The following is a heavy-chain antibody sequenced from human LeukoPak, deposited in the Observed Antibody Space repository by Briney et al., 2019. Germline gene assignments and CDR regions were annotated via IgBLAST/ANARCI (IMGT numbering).Heavy chain of an antibody. CDR2: ICHSGNT. CDR3: ARRRAFDI. V-gene: IGHV4-4*02. CDR1: GGSISSSNW. Sequence: PSETLSLTCAVSGGSISSSNWWSWVRQPPGKGLEWIGEICHSGNTNYNPSLESRVTISVDKSKNQFSLKLTSVTAADTAVYYCARRRAFDIWGQGTMVTVSS. J-gene: IGHJ3*02.